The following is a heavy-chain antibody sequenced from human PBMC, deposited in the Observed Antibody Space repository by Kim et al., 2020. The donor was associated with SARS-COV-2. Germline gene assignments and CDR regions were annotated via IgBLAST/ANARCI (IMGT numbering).Heavy chain of an antibody. Sequence: GGSLRLSCAASGFTFSSYAMSWVRQTPGKGLEWVSSISDTGGGTYYADSVKGRFTISRDNSKNTLYLQMNSLRAEDTAVFYCAKRTQGGFDIWGQGTMVTVSS. CDR1: GFTFSSYA. CDR2: ISDTGGGT. D-gene: IGHD2-15*01. CDR3: AKRTQGGFDI. V-gene: IGHV3-23*01. J-gene: IGHJ3*02.